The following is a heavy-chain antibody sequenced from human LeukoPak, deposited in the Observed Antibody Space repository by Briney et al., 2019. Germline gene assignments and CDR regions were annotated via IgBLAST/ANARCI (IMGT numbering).Heavy chain of an antibody. J-gene: IGHJ4*02. Sequence: TGGSLRLSCAASGFTFSDYYMSWIRQAPGKGLEWVSYISSGSSYISYADSVKGRFTTSRDNAKNSLYLQMNSLRAEDTAVYYCARDQYYYDSSGGIDYWGQGTLVTVSS. V-gene: IGHV3-11*06. CDR1: GFTFSDYY. CDR3: ARDQYYYDSSGGIDY. D-gene: IGHD3-22*01. CDR2: ISSGSSYI.